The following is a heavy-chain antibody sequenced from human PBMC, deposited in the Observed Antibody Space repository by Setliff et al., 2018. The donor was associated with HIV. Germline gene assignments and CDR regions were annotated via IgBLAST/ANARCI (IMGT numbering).Heavy chain of an antibody. D-gene: IGHD5-12*01. Sequence: SETLSLTCTVSGGSISSSSSYWGWIRQSPGKGLEWIGSIYYSGSTYYNPSLKSRVTILVDTSKNQFSLKVTSVTAADTAVYYCAGRDGYNRYYFDFWGQGTLVTVSS. V-gene: IGHV4-39*07. CDR2: IYYSGST. CDR1: GGSISSSSSY. CDR3: AGRDGYNRYYFDF. J-gene: IGHJ4*02.